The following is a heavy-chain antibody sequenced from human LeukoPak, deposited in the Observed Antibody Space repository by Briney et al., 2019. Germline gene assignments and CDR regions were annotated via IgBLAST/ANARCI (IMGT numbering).Heavy chain of an antibody. CDR1: GYTFTNYG. Sequence: ASVKVSCKASGYTFTNYGISCVRQAPGQGLEWMGWISAYSGNTHYAQKIQGRATMTTDTSTSTAYMELRSLTSDDTAVYYCARDAVSTTTAGGIDYWGQGTLVTVSS. D-gene: IGHD5/OR15-5a*01. CDR3: ARDAVSTTTAGGIDY. CDR2: ISAYSGNT. V-gene: IGHV1-18*01. J-gene: IGHJ4*02.